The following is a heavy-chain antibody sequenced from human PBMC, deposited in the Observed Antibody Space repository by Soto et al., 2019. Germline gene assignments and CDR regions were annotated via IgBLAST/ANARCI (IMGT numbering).Heavy chain of an antibody. J-gene: IGHJ4*02. Sequence: SETLSLTCSVSGGSVSTSSYFWGWIRQPPGKGLEWVGAVHYSGSANYRSSLQSRVTISVDTSQNQFSLRLRSVTAADTAVYYCARHRWGSGSYSGLLDFWGQGALVTVSS. CDR3: ARHRWGSGSYSGLLDF. D-gene: IGHD3-10*01. V-gene: IGHV4-39*01. CDR1: GGSVSTSSYF. CDR2: VHYSGSA.